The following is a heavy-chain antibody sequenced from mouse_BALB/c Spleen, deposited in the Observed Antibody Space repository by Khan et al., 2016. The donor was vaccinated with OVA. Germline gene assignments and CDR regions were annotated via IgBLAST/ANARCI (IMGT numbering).Heavy chain of an antibody. CDR1: GFSLTNYG. V-gene: IGHV2-6-1*01. CDR3: ARQPYYHYYVMDY. D-gene: IGHD2-10*01. Sequence: VQLQESGPGLVAPSQSLSITCTISGFSLTNYGVHWVRQPPGKGLEWLVVIWNDGSTTYNSDLKSRLSISKDNSKSHVFLKLKSLQTDETAMYYCARQPYYHYYVMDYCGQGTSVAVSS. CDR2: IWNDGST. J-gene: IGHJ4*01.